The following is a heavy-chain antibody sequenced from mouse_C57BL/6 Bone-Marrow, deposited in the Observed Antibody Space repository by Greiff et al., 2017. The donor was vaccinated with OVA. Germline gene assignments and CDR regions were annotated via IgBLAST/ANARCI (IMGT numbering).Heavy chain of an antibody. V-gene: IGHV5-4*01. D-gene: IGHD3-1*01. CDR3: AREDSAWFAY. CDR1: GFTFSSYA. Sequence: EVHLVESGGGLVKPGGSLNLSCAASGFTFSSYAMSWVRQTPEKRLEWVATISDGGSYTYYPDNVKGRFTISRDNAKNNLYLQMSHLKSEDTAMYYCAREDSAWFAYWGQGTLVTVSA. CDR2: ISDGGSYT. J-gene: IGHJ3*01.